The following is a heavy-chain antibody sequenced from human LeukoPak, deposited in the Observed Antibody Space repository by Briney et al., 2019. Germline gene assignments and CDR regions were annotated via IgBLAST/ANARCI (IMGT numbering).Heavy chain of an antibody. CDR3: ALYYYDSSGPDAFDI. J-gene: IGHJ3*02. CDR1: GVSITSYY. D-gene: IGHD3-22*01. Sequence: PSETRSLTCTVSGVSITSYYWSWIRQPAGKGLEWIGRIYTSGSTNYNPSLKSRVTISVDTSKNQFSLKLSSVTAADTAVYYCALYYYDSSGPDAFDIWGQGTMVTVSS. CDR2: IYTSGST. V-gene: IGHV4-4*07.